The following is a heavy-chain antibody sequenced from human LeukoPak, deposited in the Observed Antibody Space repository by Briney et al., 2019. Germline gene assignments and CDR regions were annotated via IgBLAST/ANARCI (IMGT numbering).Heavy chain of an antibody. Sequence: SETLSLTCTVSGGSVSSGGYYWSWIRQPPGKGLEWIVYIYYSGSTNYNPSLKSRVTISVDTSKNQFSLKLSSVTAADTAVYYCARVSYYDFWSGYYGGYYFDYWGQGTLVTVSS. D-gene: IGHD3-3*01. CDR2: IYYSGST. J-gene: IGHJ4*02. CDR1: GGSVSSGGYY. V-gene: IGHV4-61*08. CDR3: ARVSYYDFWSGYYGGYYFDY.